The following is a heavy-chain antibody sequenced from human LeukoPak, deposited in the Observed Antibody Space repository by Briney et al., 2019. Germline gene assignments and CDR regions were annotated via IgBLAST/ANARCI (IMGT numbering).Heavy chain of an antibody. CDR3: ARHITNSGSAFDL. CDR1: DGSISGYY. V-gene: IGHV4-59*08. J-gene: IGHJ2*01. D-gene: IGHD3-10*01. Sequence: SETLSLTCTVSDGSISGYYWGWIRQAPGRGLAWIAYIHYTGTSNYNPSLKSQAAISVDTSTNQFSLKLTSVPADDTAMYYCARHITNSGSAFDLWGRGTLVTVSS. CDR2: IHYTGTS.